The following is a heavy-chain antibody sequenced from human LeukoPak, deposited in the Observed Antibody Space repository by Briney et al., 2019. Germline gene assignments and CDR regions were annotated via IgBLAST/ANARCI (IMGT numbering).Heavy chain of an antibody. CDR1: GFTFNDHY. CDR2: LSGSGDTT. Sequence: GGSLRLSCAASGFTFNDHYMAWVRQAPGKGLEWVSSLSGSGDTTYYADSVKGRFTISRDNSNNTLYLQMNSLRAEDTALYYCAKDRSLTLPTFERSGYYYYWGQGTLVTVSS. J-gene: IGHJ4*02. V-gene: IGHV3-23*01. CDR3: AKDRSLTLPTFERSGYYYY. D-gene: IGHD3-22*01.